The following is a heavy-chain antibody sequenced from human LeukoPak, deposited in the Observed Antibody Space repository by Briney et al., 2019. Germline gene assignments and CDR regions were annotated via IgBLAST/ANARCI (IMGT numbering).Heavy chain of an antibody. D-gene: IGHD6-19*01. CDR2: IYSSGST. V-gene: IGHV4-59*01. J-gene: IGHJ4*02. Sequence: ASETLSLTCAVSGGSFSGYYWTWIRQPPGKGLEWIGYIYSSGSTNYNPSLKSRVTISVDTSKNQFSLKLSSVTAADTAVYYCARGPRSYSSGWYNVYWGQGTLVTVSS. CDR1: GGSFSGYY. CDR3: ARGPRSYSSGWYNVY.